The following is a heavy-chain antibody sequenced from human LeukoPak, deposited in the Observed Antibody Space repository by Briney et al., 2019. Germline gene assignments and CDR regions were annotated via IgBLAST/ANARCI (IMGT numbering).Heavy chain of an antibody. V-gene: IGHV1-69*05. D-gene: IGHD2-8*02. CDR1: GGTFSSYA. Sequence: GPAVKVSCKASGGTFSSYAISWVRQAPGQGLEWMGRIIPIFGTANYAQKFQGRVTITTDESTSTAYMELSSLRSEDTAVYYCARLLAGGLDAFDIWGQGTMVTVSS. CDR2: IIPIFGTA. J-gene: IGHJ3*02. CDR3: ARLLAGGLDAFDI.